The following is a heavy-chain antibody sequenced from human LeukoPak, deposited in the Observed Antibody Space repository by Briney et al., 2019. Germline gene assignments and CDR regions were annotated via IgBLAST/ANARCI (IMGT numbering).Heavy chain of an antibody. CDR2: IYHSGST. V-gene: IGHV4-38-2*01. Sequence: PSETLSLTCAVSGYSISSGYYWGWIRQPPGKGLEWIGSIYHSGSTYYNPSLKSRVTIPVDTSKNQFSLKLSSVTAADTAVYYCARLGDYGDCADYWGQGTLVTVSS. D-gene: IGHD4-17*01. CDR3: ARLGDYGDCADY. J-gene: IGHJ4*02. CDR1: GYSISSGYY.